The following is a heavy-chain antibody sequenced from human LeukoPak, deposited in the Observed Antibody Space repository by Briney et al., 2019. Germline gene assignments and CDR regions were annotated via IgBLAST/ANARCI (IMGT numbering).Heavy chain of an antibody. V-gene: IGHV3-74*01. Sequence: PGGSLRLSCAASGLTFSSYWMHRVRQAPGKGLVWVSRINSDGSSTNYADSVKGRFTISRDNAKNTLYLQMNSLKVDDTAMYYCARVMAAGGFSIDYWGQGTLVTVSA. J-gene: IGHJ4*02. CDR2: INSDGSST. CDR3: ARVMAAGGFSIDY. D-gene: IGHD6-13*01. CDR1: GLTFSSYW.